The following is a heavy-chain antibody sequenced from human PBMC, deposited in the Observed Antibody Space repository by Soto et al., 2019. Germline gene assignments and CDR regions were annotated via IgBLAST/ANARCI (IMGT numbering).Heavy chain of an antibody. CDR1: GFPFGENA. V-gene: IGHV3-23*01. Sequence: GGSLRLSCAASGFPFGENAMSWVRQAPGKGLEWVSGISDSGATTYYADSVRGRFTISRDNSKNTLYLQMKSLRAEDSASYYCAKEDTRSGSLDCWGQGVLVTVSS. J-gene: IGHJ4*02. CDR3: AKEDTRSGSLDC. CDR2: ISDSGATT. D-gene: IGHD6-19*01.